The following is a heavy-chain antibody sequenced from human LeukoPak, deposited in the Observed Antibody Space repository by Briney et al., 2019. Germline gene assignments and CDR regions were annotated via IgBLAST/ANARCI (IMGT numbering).Heavy chain of an antibody. D-gene: IGHD2-15*01. CDR1: GGTFSSYA. CDR2: IILIFGTA. Sequence: ASXXVSCKASGGTFSSYAISWVRQAPGQGLEWMGGIILIFGTATYAHTFQGRVTIPADESTSTAYMELSSLRSEDTAVYYCARACGGGSCRRNWFDHWGQGTLVTVSS. J-gene: IGHJ5*02. CDR3: ARACGGGSCRRNWFDH. V-gene: IGHV1-69*13.